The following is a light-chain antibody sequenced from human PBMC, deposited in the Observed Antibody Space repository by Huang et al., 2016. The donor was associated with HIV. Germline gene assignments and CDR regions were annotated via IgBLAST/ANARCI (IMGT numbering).Light chain of an antibody. Sequence: DIQMTQSPSSLSASVGDRVTITCQASQDINNFLNWYQQKPGKAPKLLNLDASNLQTGVPSRFSGSGSGTHFTFTITSLQRDDIGTYYCQQYDDVPISFGGGTKV. CDR3: QQYDDVPIS. V-gene: IGKV1-33*01. J-gene: IGKJ4*01. CDR2: DAS. CDR1: QDINNF.